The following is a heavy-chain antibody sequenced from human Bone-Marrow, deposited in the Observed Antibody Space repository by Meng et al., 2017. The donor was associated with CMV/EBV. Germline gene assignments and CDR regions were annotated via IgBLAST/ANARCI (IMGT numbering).Heavy chain of an antibody. J-gene: IGHJ6*02. CDR3: ARSRVGEERESYYEHYYYYGMDV. Sequence: SETLSLTCAVYGGSFSGYYWSWIRQPPGKGLEWIGEINHSGSTNYNLSLKSRVTISVDTSKNQFSLKLSSVTAADTAVYYCARSRVGEERESYYEHYYYYGMDVWGQGTTVTVSS. D-gene: IGHD1-26*01. V-gene: IGHV4-34*01. CDR2: INHSGST. CDR1: GGSFSGYY.